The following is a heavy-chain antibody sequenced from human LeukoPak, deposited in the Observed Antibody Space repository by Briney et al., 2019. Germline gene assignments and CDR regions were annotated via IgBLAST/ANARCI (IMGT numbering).Heavy chain of an antibody. Sequence: SQTLSLTCAISGDSVSTNNAGWNWIRQSPSRGLEWLGRTYYSSIWYSHYALSMKSRITINPDTSKNQFSLQLNSVTPEGTAVYYCSRGWLQQGFDYWGQGTLVTVSS. CDR2: TYYSSIWYS. J-gene: IGHJ4*02. CDR1: GDSVSTNNAG. CDR3: SRGWLQQGFDY. V-gene: IGHV6-1*01. D-gene: IGHD5-24*01.